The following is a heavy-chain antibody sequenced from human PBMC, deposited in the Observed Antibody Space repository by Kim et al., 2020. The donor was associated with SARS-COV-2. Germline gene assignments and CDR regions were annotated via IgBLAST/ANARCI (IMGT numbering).Heavy chain of an antibody. CDR3: ARDTPGQKAFDI. Sequence: AYAVSVKSRVNTHPATSKNPFSLQLNSVTPEDTAVYYCARDTPGQKAFDIWGQGTMVTVSS. J-gene: IGHJ3*02. D-gene: IGHD2-15*01. V-gene: IGHV6-1*01.